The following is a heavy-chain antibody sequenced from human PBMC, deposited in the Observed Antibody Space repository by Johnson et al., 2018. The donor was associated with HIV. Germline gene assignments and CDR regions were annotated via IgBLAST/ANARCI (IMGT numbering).Heavy chain of an antibody. V-gene: IGHV3-11*04. J-gene: IGHJ3*02. CDR3: EIYTGPMYDDSSGAFDI. Sequence: QVQLVESGGGLVKPGGSLRLSCAASGFTFSDYYMSWIRQAPGKGLEWVSYIRSSGSNIYYADSVTGRFTISRENAKNTLYLQMNSLRAEDTAVYYCEIYTGPMYDDSSGAFDIWGQGTIVTISS. CDR1: GFTFSDYY. CDR2: IRSSGSNI. D-gene: IGHD3-22*01.